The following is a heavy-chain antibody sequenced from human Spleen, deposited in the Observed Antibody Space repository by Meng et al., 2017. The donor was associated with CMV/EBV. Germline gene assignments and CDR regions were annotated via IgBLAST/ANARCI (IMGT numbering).Heavy chain of an antibody. CDR3: ARDKGPDCSSTTCYIVRGSPHYGMDV. J-gene: IGHJ6*02. CDR2: INPSNGDT. D-gene: IGHD2-2*02. Sequence: ASVKVSCKASGYSFVDYYIHWVRQAPGQGPEWMGWINPSNGDTDYAHNFQGRVTMTRDTSISTVYMELSSLRSEDTAVYYCARDKGPDCSSTTCYIVRGSPHYGMDVWGQGTTVTVSS. CDR1: GYSFVDYY. V-gene: IGHV1-2*02.